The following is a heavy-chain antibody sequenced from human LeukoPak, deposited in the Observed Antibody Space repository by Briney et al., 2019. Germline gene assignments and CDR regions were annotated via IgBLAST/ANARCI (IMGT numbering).Heavy chain of an antibody. CDR1: GYTFTGYY. D-gene: IGHD3-10*01. CDR2: INPNSGGT. J-gene: IGHJ4*02. CDR3: ARVVIGLLWFGELLPFDY. V-gene: IGHV1-2*02. Sequence: ASVKVSCEASGYTFTGYYMHWVRQAPGQGLEWMGWINPNSGGTNYAQKFQGRVTMTRDTSISTAYMELSRLRSDDTAVYYCARVVIGLLWFGELLPFDYWGQGTLVTVSS.